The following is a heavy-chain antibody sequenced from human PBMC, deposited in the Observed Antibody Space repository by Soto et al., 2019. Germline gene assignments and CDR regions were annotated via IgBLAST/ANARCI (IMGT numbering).Heavy chain of an antibody. J-gene: IGHJ3*01. CDR2: ISASGDRT. CDR3: EGSWT. Sequence: EVQLLVSGGGSAQPGGSLRLSCEVSGFTLMNYAMSWVRQTPGKGLEWVSQISASGDRTYYADSVKGRFTISKDFSKNTLFLQMNSLRGEDSAVYYCEGSWTWGQGTMVTVSS. V-gene: IGHV3-23*01. D-gene: IGHD5-12*01. CDR1: GFTLMNYA.